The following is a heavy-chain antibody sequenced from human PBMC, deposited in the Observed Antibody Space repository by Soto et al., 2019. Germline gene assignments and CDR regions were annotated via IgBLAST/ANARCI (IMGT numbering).Heavy chain of an antibody. D-gene: IGHD2-8*02. CDR1: GFTFTNYA. V-gene: IGHV3-23*01. CDR3: GRDERTAVAGPDN. Sequence: EVHLLESGGGLVQPGGSLRLSCAGSGFTFTNYAMTWVRQAAWKGLEWVSSISGPGGSTYYAYSVKGRFAISRDNSQDTRYLQMNTLRALYMKHYYCGRDERTAVAGPDNWGEGHLVALAS. CDR2: ISGPGGST. J-gene: IGHJ1*01.